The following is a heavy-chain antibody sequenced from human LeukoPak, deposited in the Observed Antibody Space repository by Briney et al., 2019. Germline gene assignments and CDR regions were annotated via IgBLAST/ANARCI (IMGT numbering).Heavy chain of an antibody. CDR3: ARVIGAAGPIDY. Sequence: GASVKVSCKASGYTFTGYYMHWVRQAPGQGLEWMGWINPNSGGTNYAQKFQGSVTMTRDTSISTAYMELSRLRSDDTAVYYCARVIGAAGPIDYWGQGTLVTVSS. J-gene: IGHJ4*02. V-gene: IGHV1-2*02. CDR1: GYTFTGYY. CDR2: INPNSGGT. D-gene: IGHD6-13*01.